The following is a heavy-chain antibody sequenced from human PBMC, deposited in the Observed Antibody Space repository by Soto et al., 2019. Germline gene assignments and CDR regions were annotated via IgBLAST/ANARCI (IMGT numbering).Heavy chain of an antibody. D-gene: IGHD6-13*01. CDR2: IYYSGST. V-gene: IGHV4-39*01. J-gene: IGHJ6*02. CDR3: ARHPGYSSSWYSPYYYYYGMDV. Sequence: SETQSLTCTVSGGSISSSSYYWGWIRQPPGKGLEWIGSIYYSGSTYYNPSLKSRVTISVDTSKNQFSLKLSSVTAADTAVYYCARHPGYSSSWYSPYYYYYGMDVWGQGTTVTVSS. CDR1: GGSISSSSYY.